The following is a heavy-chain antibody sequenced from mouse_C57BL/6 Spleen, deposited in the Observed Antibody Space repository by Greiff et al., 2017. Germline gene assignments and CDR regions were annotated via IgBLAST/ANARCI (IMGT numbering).Heavy chain of an antibody. CDR2: IYPGDGDT. D-gene: IGHD1-1*01. CDR3: AREVLRSRSFDY. Sequence: QVQLQQSGPELVKPGASVKIPCKASGYAFSSSWMNWVKQRPGKGLEWIGRIYPGDGDTNYNGKFKGKATLTADKSASTAYMQLSSLTSEDSAVYFCAREVLRSRSFDYWGQGTTLTVSS. V-gene: IGHV1-82*01. CDR1: GYAFSSSW. J-gene: IGHJ2*01.